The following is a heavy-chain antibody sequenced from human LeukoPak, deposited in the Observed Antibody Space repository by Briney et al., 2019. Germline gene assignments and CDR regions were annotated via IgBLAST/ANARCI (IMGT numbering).Heavy chain of an antibody. Sequence: ASVKVSCKASGYTFTGYYMHWVRQAPGQGLEWMGRINPNSGGTNYAQKFQGRVTMTRDTSISTAYMELSRLRSDDTAVYYCASHTGGVLTYYYYMDVWGKGTTVTVSS. CDR1: GYTFTGYY. CDR3: ASHTGGVLTYYYYMDV. CDR2: INPNSGGT. D-gene: IGHD2-8*02. V-gene: IGHV1-2*06. J-gene: IGHJ6*03.